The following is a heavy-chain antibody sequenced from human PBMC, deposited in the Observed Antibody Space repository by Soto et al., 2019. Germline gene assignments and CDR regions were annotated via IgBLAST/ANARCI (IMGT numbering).Heavy chain of an antibody. CDR2: ISWNSGSI. J-gene: IGHJ4*02. Sequence: GGSLRLSCAASGFTFDDYAMHWVRQAPGKGLEWVSGISWNSGSIGYADSVKGRFTISRDNAKNSLYLRMNSLRAEDTALYYCAKDIAEYSGYDYWGQGTLVTVSS. CDR3: AKDIAEYSGYDY. V-gene: IGHV3-9*01. CDR1: GFTFDDYA. D-gene: IGHD5-12*01.